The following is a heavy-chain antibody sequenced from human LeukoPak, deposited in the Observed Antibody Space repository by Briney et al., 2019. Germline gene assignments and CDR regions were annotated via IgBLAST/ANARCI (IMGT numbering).Heavy chain of an antibody. J-gene: IGHJ4*02. CDR1: GFSFHTYS. Sequence: GGSLRLSCAASGFSFHTYSINWVRQSPGKGLEWIAYIKAGGDGVYYADSVRGRFTISKDNARSSAFLQMNSLRVEDTAMHYCVRGGQGRDDYFDYWGQGTLVTVSS. CDR2: IKAGGDGV. V-gene: IGHV3-48*04. CDR3: VRGGQGRDDYFDY.